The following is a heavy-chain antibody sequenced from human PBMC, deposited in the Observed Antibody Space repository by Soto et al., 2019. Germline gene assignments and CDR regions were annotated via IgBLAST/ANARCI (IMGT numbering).Heavy chain of an antibody. D-gene: IGHD1-7*01. J-gene: IGHJ4*02. V-gene: IGHV1-2*02. Sequence: QVQLVQSGAEVKKPGASVKVSCKASGYMFTGYYMHWVRQAPGQGLEWMGWINPNSGGAKYAQKFQGRVTMTRDTSISTGYLEMSRLRSDDTAVYYCVRVGTTGYFDYWGQGTLVPVSS. CDR2: INPNSGGA. CDR1: GYMFTGYY. CDR3: VRVGTTGYFDY.